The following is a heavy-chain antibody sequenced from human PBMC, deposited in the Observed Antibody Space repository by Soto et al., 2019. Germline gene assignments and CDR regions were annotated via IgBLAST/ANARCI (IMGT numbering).Heavy chain of an antibody. J-gene: IGHJ4*02. CDR2: ISGSGGST. V-gene: IGHV3-23*01. D-gene: IGHD3-22*01. Sequence: GGSLRLSCAASGFTFSSYAMSWVRQAPGKGLEWVSAISGSGGSTYYADSVKGRFTISRDNSKNTLYLQMNSLRAEDTAVYYCAKSITYYYDSSGLGTFDYWGQGTLVTVSS. CDR3: AKSITYYYDSSGLGTFDY. CDR1: GFTFSSYA.